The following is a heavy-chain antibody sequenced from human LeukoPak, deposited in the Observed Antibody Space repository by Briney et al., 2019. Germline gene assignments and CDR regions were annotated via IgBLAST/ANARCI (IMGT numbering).Heavy chain of an antibody. Sequence: SETLSHTCTVSGGSISSYYWSWIRQPPGKGLEWIGYIYYSGSTNYNPSLKSRVTISVDTSKNQFSLKLSSVTAADTAVYYCARGPTVTPRYWGQGTLVTVSS. CDR2: IYYSGST. J-gene: IGHJ4*02. V-gene: IGHV4-59*01. CDR3: ARGPTVTPRY. D-gene: IGHD4-17*01. CDR1: GGSISSYY.